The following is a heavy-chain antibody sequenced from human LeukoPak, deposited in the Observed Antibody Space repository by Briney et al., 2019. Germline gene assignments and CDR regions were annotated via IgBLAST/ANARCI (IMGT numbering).Heavy chain of an antibody. D-gene: IGHD3-10*01. Sequence: SETLSLTCAVYGGSFSGYYWSWIRQPPGKGLEWIGEINHSGSTNYNPSLKSRVTISVDTSKNQFSLKLSSVTAADTAVYYCARGGLWFGHNWFDPWGQGTLVTASS. CDR1: GGSFSGYY. J-gene: IGHJ5*02. CDR2: INHSGST. V-gene: IGHV4-34*01. CDR3: ARGGLWFGHNWFDP.